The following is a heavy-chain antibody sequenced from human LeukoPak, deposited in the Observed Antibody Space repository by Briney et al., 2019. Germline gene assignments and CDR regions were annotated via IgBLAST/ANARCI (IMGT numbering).Heavy chain of an antibody. CDR3: ARGVNFRPNLFGVVIIPVSGFDY. Sequence: SETLTLTCAVYGGSFSGYYWSWIRQPPGKGLEWIGEINHSGSTNYNPSLKSRVTISVDTSKNQFSLKLSSVTAADTAVYYCARGVNFRPNLFGVVIIPVSGFDYCGPGTLFTVSS. V-gene: IGHV4-34*01. D-gene: IGHD3-3*01. CDR1: GGSFSGYY. CDR2: INHSGST. J-gene: IGHJ4*02.